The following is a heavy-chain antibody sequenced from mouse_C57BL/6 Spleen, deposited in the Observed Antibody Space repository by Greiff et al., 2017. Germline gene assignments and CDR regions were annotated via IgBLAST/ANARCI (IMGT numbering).Heavy chain of an antibody. CDR2: IDPETGGT. CDR1: GYTFTDYE. J-gene: IGHJ3*01. D-gene: IGHD1-1*01. CDR3: TSRGLDYYGSSPAWFAY. V-gene: IGHV1-15*01. Sequence: QVHVKQSGAELVRPGASVTLSCKASGYTFTDYEMHWVKQTPVHGLEWIGAIDPETGGTAYNQKFKGQAILTADKSSSTAYMELRSLTSEDSAVYYCTSRGLDYYGSSPAWFAYWGQGTLVTVSA.